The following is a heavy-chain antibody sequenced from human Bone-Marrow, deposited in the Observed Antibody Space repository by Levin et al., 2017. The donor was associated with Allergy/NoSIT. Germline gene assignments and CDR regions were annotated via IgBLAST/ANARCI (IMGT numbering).Heavy chain of an antibody. J-gene: IGHJ6*02. CDR2: IWSDGSTK. Sequence: GGSLRLSCAASGFTFSSYGMHWVRQAPGKGLEWVALIWSDGSTKYFADSLKGRVTISRDNSKNTLYLQVNSLRVEDTAVYYCARDTAGYYYGLDVWGQGTTVTVSS. CDR1: GFTFSSYG. V-gene: IGHV3-33*01. D-gene: IGHD3-10*01. CDR3: ARDTAGYYYGLDV.